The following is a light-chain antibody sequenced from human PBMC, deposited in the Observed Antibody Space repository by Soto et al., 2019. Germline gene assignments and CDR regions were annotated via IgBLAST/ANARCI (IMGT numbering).Light chain of an antibody. Sequence: EIVMTQSPATLSVCPGERATLSCRASQSVSSNLAWYQQKPGQAPRLLIYGASTRATGIPARFSGSGSGTEFTLTISSLQSEDFAVYYCQQYNNWPYTFGQGTKLEMK. CDR2: GAS. V-gene: IGKV3-15*01. CDR1: QSVSSN. J-gene: IGKJ2*01. CDR3: QQYNNWPYT.